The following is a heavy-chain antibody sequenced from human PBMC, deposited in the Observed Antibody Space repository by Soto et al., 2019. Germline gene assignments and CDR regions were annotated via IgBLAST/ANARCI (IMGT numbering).Heavy chain of an antibody. V-gene: IGHV1-18*01. Sequence: AASVKVSCKASGYTFTSYGISWVRQAPGQGLEWMGWISAYNGNTNYAQKLQGRVTMTTDTSTSTAYMELRSLRSDDTAVYYCARDPPHTYGDYKPNWFDPWGQGTLVTVSS. CDR2: ISAYNGNT. J-gene: IGHJ5*02. D-gene: IGHD4-17*01. CDR3: ARDPPHTYGDYKPNWFDP. CDR1: GYTFTSYG.